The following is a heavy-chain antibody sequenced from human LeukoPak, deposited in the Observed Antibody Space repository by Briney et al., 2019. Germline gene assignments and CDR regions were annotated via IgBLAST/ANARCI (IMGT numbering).Heavy chain of an antibody. D-gene: IGHD3-9*01. CDR2: INGGGSTI. CDR1: GFTLSSYE. V-gene: IGHV3-48*03. CDR3: ARIFYDILTSYYTAYYFDY. Sequence: GGTLRLTCAASGFTLSSYEMNWVRQAPGKGLEWVSYINGGGSTIHYADSVKGRFTISRDNAKNSLYLQMNSLRAEDTAVYYCARIFYDILTSYYTAYYFDYWGQGTLVTVSS. J-gene: IGHJ4*02.